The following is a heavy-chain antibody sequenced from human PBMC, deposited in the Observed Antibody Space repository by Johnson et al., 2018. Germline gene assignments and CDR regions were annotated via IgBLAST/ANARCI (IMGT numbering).Heavy chain of an antibody. V-gene: IGHV3-48*02. CDR2: ISGSSDAI. D-gene: IGHD2-15*01. J-gene: IGHJ6*02. CDR3: ARDVVVLVSTYYYGMDV. Sequence: VQSGGSLRLSCGGYGFSFSDYNINWVRQAPGKGLEWVSSISGSSDAIYYADSVKGRFTISRDNARNSLFLQMNSLRDDDTAVYFCARDVVVLVSTYYYGMDVRGQGTTGTVSS. CDR1: GFSFSDYN.